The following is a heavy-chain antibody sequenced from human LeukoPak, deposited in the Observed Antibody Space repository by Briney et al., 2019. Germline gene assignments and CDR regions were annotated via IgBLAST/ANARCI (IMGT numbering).Heavy chain of an antibody. CDR2: IYYSGST. CDR1: GGSISSYY. CDR3: ARVIAVAGRYFDY. V-gene: IGHV4-59*01. J-gene: IGHJ4*02. Sequence: ASETLSLTCTVSGGSISSYYWSWIRQPPGKGLEWIGYIYYSGSTNYNPSLKSRVTISVDTSKNQFSLRLSSVTAAGTAVYYCARVIAVAGRYFDYWGQGTLVTASS. D-gene: IGHD6-19*01.